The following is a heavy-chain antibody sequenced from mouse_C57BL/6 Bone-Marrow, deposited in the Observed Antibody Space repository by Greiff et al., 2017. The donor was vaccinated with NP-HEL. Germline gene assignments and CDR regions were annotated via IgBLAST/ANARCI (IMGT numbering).Heavy chain of an antibody. CDR3: EKLRRGYYYAMDY. Sequence: VQLQQSGPELVKPGASVKISCKASGYAFSSSWMNWVKQRPGKGLEWIGRIYPGDGDTNYNGKFKGKATLTADKSSSTAYMQLSSLTSEDSAVYFCEKLRRGYYYAMDYWGQGTSVTVSS. CDR1: GYAFSSSW. CDR2: IYPGDGDT. V-gene: IGHV1-82*01. D-gene: IGHD2-4*01. J-gene: IGHJ4*01.